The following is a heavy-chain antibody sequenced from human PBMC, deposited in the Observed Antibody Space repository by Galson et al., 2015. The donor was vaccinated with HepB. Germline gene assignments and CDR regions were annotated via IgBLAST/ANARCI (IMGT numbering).Heavy chain of an antibody. V-gene: IGHV3-30-3*01. CDR1: GFTFSSYA. CDR2: ISYDGSNK. D-gene: IGHD1-26*01. J-gene: IGHJ5*02. Sequence: SLRLSCAASGFTFSSYAMHWVRQAPGKGLEWVAVISYDGSNKYYADSVKGRFTISRDNSKNTLYLQMNSLRAEDTAVYYCARDSGINWFDPWGQGTLVTVSS. CDR3: ARDSGINWFDP.